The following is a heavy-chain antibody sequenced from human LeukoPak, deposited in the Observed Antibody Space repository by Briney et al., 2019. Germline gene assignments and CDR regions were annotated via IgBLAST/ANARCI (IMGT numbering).Heavy chain of an antibody. CDR2: INAGNGNT. CDR1: GYTFTSYA. Sequence: GASVKVSCTASGYTFTSYAMHWVRQAPGQRLEWMGWINAGNGNTKYSQKFRGRVTITRDTSASTAYMELSSLRSEDTAVYYCARGGAVKQWLGTFDYWGQGTLVTVSS. D-gene: IGHD6-19*01. CDR3: ARGGAVKQWLGTFDY. V-gene: IGHV1-3*01. J-gene: IGHJ4*02.